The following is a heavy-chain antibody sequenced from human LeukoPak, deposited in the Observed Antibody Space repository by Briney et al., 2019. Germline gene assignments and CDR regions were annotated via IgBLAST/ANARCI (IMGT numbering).Heavy chain of an antibody. CDR2: ISWNSGSI. J-gene: IGHJ4*02. CDR1: GFTFDDYA. Sequence: PGGSLRLSCAASGFTFDDYAMHWVWQAPGKGVEWVSGISWNSGSIGYADSVKGRFTISRDNAKNSLYLQMNSLRAEDTALYYCAKDSKSGYSGYDQFDYWGQGTLVTVSS. CDR3: AKDSKSGYSGYDQFDY. V-gene: IGHV3-9*01. D-gene: IGHD5-12*01.